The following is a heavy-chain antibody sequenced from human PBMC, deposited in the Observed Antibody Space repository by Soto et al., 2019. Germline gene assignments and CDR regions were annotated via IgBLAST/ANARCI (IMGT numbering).Heavy chain of an antibody. Sequence: ASVKVSCKASGYTFTSYDINWVRQATGQGLEWMGWMNPNSGNTGYAQKFQGRVTMTRNTSISTAYMELSSLRSEDTAVYYCAREPRVHRYFDYWGQGTLVTSPQ. J-gene: IGHJ4*02. V-gene: IGHV1-8*01. D-gene: IGHD1-1*01. CDR2: MNPNSGNT. CDR3: AREPRVHRYFDY. CDR1: GYTFTSYD.